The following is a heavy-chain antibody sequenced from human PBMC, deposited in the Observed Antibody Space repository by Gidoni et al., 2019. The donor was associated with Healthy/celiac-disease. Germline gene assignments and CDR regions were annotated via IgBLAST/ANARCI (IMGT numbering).Heavy chain of an antibody. V-gene: IGHV4-38-2*02. D-gene: IGHD1-26*01. CDR3: AREGIVGATAGQVDY. J-gene: IGHJ4*02. CDR2: IYHSGST. CDR1: GYSISSGYY. Sequence: QVQLQESGPGLVKPSETLSPTRAVSGYSISSGYYWGWIRQPPGKGLEWIGSIYHSGSTYYNPSLKSRVTISVDTSKNQFSLKLSSVTAADTAVYYCAREGIVGATAGQVDYWGQGTLVTVSS.